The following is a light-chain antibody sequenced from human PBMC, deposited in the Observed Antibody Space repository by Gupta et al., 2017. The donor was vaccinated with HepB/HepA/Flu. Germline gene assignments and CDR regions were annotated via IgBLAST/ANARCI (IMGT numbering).Light chain of an antibody. Sequence: IVLTQSPGTLSLSPGARATLSCRASQSDSSSYLAWYQQKPGQAPRLLIYGASSRATGIPDRFSGSGSGTDFTLTISRLEPEDFAVYYCQQYGSSQITFGQGTRLEIK. CDR3: QQYGSSQIT. CDR2: GAS. V-gene: IGKV3-20*01. CDR1: QSDSSSY. J-gene: IGKJ5*01.